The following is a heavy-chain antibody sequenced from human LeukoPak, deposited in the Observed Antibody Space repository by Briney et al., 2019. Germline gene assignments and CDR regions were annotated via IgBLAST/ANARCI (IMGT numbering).Heavy chain of an antibody. CDR2: ISSSSTYK. CDR1: GFTFSTYS. J-gene: IGHJ4*02. V-gene: IGHV3-21*01. CDR3: ARDGGTIFGFDY. D-gene: IGHD3-16*01. Sequence: GGSLRLSCAASGFTFSTYSMNWVRQAPGKGLEWVSCISSSSTYKYYADSVKGRFTISRDNAKNSLYLQMNSLRAEDTAVYYCARDGGTIFGFDYWGQGTLVTVSS.